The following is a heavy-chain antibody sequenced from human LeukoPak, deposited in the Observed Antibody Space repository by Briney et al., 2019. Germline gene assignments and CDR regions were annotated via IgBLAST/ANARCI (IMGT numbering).Heavy chain of an antibody. Sequence: GGSLRLSCAASGFTVSSNYMSWVRQAPGKGLEWVSVIYSGGSTYYADSVKGRFTISRDNSKNTLYLQMNSLRAEDTAVYYCAKDSAKKYDDYWGQGTLVTVSS. V-gene: IGHV3-53*01. CDR2: IYSGGST. CDR1: GFTVSSNY. D-gene: IGHD2/OR15-2a*01. CDR3: AKDSAKKYDDY. J-gene: IGHJ4*02.